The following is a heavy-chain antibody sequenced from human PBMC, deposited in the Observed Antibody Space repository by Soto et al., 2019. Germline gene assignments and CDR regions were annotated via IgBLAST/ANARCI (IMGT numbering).Heavy chain of an antibody. J-gene: IGHJ5*02. D-gene: IGHD3-22*01. Sequence: SETLSLTCTVSGGSVSSGSYYWSWIRQPPGKGLEWIGYIYYSGSTNYNPSLKSRVTISVDTSKNQFSLKLSSVTAADTAVYYCARTYYYDSSGNNWFDPWGQGTLVTVSS. CDR2: IYYSGST. CDR1: GGSVSSGSYY. V-gene: IGHV4-61*01. CDR3: ARTYYYDSSGNNWFDP.